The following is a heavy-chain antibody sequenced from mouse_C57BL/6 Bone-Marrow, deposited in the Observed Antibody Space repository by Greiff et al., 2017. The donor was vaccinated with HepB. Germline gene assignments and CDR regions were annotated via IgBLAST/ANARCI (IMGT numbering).Heavy chain of an antibody. CDR2: ISNLAYSI. D-gene: IGHD1-1*01. J-gene: IGHJ3*01. CDR3: ASYYGSSYGFAY. V-gene: IGHV5-15*01. Sequence: EVKLVESGGGLVQPGGSLKLSCAASGFTFSDYGMAWVRQAPRKGPEWVAFISNLAYSIYYADTVTGRFTISRENAKNTLYLEMSSLRSEDTAMYYCASYYGSSYGFAYWGQGTLVTVSA. CDR1: GFTFSDYG.